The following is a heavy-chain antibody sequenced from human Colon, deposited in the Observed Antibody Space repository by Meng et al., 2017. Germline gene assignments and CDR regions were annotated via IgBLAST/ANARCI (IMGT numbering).Heavy chain of an antibody. D-gene: IGHD1-1*01. CDR2: TSYVGTTE. J-gene: IGHJ4*02. Sequence: GESLKISCEASGFTFSNYDMHWVRQAPGKGLEWVAVTSYVGTTEFYADSVRGRFTISRDDSKNTLFLEMNSLRVEDTAVYYCARGRFGTNWYIDFWGQGTLVTVSS. CDR3: ARGRFGTNWYIDF. V-gene: IGHV3-30*01. CDR1: GFTFSNYD.